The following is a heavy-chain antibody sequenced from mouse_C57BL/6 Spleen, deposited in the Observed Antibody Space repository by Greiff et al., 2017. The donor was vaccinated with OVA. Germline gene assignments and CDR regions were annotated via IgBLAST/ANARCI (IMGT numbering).Heavy chain of an antibody. V-gene: IGHV8-12*01. CDR3: ARSFYYYGSSPYAMDY. CDR2: IYWDDDK. J-gene: IGHJ4*01. Sequence: QVTLKESGPGILQSSQTLSLTCSFSGFSLSTSGMGVSWIRQPSGKGLEWLAHIYWDDDKRYNPSLKSRLTISKDTSRNQVFLKITSVDTADTATYYCARSFYYYGSSPYAMDYWGQGTSVTVSS. CDR1: GFSLSTSGMG. D-gene: IGHD1-1*01.